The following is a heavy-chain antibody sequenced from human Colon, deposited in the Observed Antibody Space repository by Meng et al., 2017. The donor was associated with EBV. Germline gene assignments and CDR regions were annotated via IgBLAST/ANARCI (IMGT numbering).Heavy chain of an antibody. D-gene: IGHD4-17*01. CDR2: IYYSGST. CDR3: ARDRKHYGERGWFDP. J-gene: IGHJ5*02. CDR1: GGSISRGDYY. Sequence: QVELQGSGPGLVQPSQTLSLTCTVSGGSISRGDYYWSWIRQPPGKGLEWIGYIYYSGSTYSNASLKSRVTISIDRSKNQFSLKLSSVTAADTAVYYCARDRKHYGERGWFDPWGQGTLVTVSS. V-gene: IGHV4-30-4*01.